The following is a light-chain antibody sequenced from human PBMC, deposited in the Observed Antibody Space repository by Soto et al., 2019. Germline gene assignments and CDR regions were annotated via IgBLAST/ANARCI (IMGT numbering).Light chain of an antibody. J-gene: IGKJ1*01. Sequence: DVQMTQSPSSLSASVGDSVTIACRASQTVSKFVNWYQQKPGKVPDLLIYSASTLYSGVPSRFSGSGSGTEFTLTINSLQSEDFAVYYCQQYNNWPRTFGQGTKVDIK. CDR1: QTVSKF. CDR2: SAS. V-gene: IGKV1-39*01. CDR3: QQYNNWPRT.